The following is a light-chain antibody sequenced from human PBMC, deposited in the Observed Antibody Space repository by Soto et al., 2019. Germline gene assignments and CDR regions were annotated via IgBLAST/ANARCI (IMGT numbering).Light chain of an antibody. Sequence: EIVMTQSPATLSVSPGERATLSCRASQSVSSNLAWYQQKPGQAPGHLIYGASTRATCIPTRLSGSGSGTYFPPTSSSLHAEDFVGYYCQHYNNWPQFGEGTKVEIK. CDR1: QSVSSN. CDR2: GAS. CDR3: QHYNNWPQ. V-gene: IGKV3-15*01. J-gene: IGKJ1*01.